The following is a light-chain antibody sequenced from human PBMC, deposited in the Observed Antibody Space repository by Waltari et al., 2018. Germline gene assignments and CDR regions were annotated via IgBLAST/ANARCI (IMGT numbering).Light chain of an antibody. CDR3: CSYVGGGTLV. V-gene: IGLV2-23*02. CDR2: DVT. J-gene: IGLJ2*01. CDR1: SSDFCGYNF. Sequence: QPALTQPASVSGSPGQSTTISCMGTSSDFCGYNFFSWYQQHPGKAPKLMIYDVTKRPSGVSNRFSGSKSGNTASLTISGLQAEDEADYYCCSYVGGGTLVFGGGTNVTVL.